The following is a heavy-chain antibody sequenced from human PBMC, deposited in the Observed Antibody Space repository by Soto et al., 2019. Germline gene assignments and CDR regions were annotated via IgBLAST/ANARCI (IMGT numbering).Heavy chain of an antibody. J-gene: IGHJ4*02. D-gene: IGHD3-22*01. CDR1: GFTFSNYA. CDR2: IGGSGGST. CDR3: AKGVVVTTAAFDY. V-gene: IGHV3-23*01. Sequence: EVQLLESGGGLVQPGGSLRLSCAASGFTFSNYAMSWVRQAPGKGLEWVSAIGGSGGSTYYADSVKGRFAISRDNSENTLYLQLNSLRDEDTAVYYCAKGVVVTTAAFDYWGQGTLVAVSS.